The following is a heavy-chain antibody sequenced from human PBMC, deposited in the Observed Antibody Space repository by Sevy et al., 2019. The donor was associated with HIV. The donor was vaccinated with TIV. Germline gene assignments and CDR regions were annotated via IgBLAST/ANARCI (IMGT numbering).Heavy chain of an antibody. CDR3: ARDCSSTSCLWGLDV. D-gene: IGHD2-2*01. V-gene: IGHV3-48*03. Sequence: GGSLRLSCAASGFTFSSYEMNWVRQAPGKGLEWVSYISSSGSPIYYADSVKGRFTISRDNAKNSLFLQMNSLRVEDTAVYYCARDCSSTSCLWGLDVWGQGTAVTVSS. CDR2: ISSSGSPI. CDR1: GFTFSSYE. J-gene: IGHJ6*02.